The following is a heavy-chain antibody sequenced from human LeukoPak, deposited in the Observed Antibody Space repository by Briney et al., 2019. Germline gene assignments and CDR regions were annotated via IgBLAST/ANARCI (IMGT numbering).Heavy chain of an antibody. CDR1: GGSISSSNW. V-gene: IGHV4-4*02. Sequence: PSETLSLTCAVSGGSISSSNWWSWIRQPPGKGLEWIGEINHSGSTNYNPSLKSRVTISVDTSKNQFSLKLSSVTAADTAVYYCARHRTTVRGVVIRRSYYFDYWGQGTLVTVSS. CDR3: ARHRTTVRGVVIRRSYYFDY. D-gene: IGHD3-10*01. CDR2: INHSGST. J-gene: IGHJ4*02.